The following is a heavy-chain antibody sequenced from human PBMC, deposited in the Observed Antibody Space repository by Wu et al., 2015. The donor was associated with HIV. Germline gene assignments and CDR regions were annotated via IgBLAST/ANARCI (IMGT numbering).Heavy chain of an antibody. V-gene: IGHV1-2*02. CDR2: INPNSGGT. CDR3: AREWAYVIVGASLT. J-gene: IGHJ4*02. Sequence: QVQLEQSGAEVKKPGASVKVSCKASGYNFNGYYMHWVRQAPGQGLEWMGWINPNSGGTNYAQKFQGRLTVTRDTSISTAYMELRRLRSDDTAIYFXAREWAYVIVGASLTWGQGTLVHRLL. D-gene: IGHD3-16*02. CDR1: GYNFNGYY.